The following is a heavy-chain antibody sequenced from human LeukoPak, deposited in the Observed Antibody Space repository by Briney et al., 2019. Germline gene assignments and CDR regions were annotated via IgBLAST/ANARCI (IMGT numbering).Heavy chain of an antibody. V-gene: IGHV3-30*04. CDR2: ISYDGSNE. J-gene: IGHJ5*02. CDR3: ARDLYYDTGFDP. D-gene: IGHD3-22*01. Sequence: GGSQRLSCAASGFTFSSYVMHWVRQAPGKGLEWVAIISYDGSNEYYADSVKGRFTISRDNSKNTLYLQMNSLRAADTAVYYCARDLYYDTGFDPWGQGTLVTVSS. CDR1: GFTFSSYV.